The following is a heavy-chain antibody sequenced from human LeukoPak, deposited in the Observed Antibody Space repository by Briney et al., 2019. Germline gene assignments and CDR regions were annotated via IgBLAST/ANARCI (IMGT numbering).Heavy chain of an antibody. Sequence: ASVKVSCKASGGTFSSYAISWVRQAPGQGLEWMGGIIPIFGTANYAQKFQGRVTITADESTSTAYMELSSLRSEDTAVYYCARELADPPVAYFDYWGQGTLVTVSS. D-gene: IGHD6-19*01. CDR2: IIPIFGTA. CDR1: GGTFSSYA. V-gene: IGHV1-69*13. CDR3: ARELADPPVAYFDY. J-gene: IGHJ4*02.